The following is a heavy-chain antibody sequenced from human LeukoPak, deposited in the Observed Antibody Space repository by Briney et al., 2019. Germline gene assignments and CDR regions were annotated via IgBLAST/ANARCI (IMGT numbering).Heavy chain of an antibody. J-gene: IGHJ4*02. V-gene: IGHV3-23*01. CDR2: ISGSGGNT. D-gene: IGHD1-1*01. CDR1: GFTFSSYA. Sequence: GGSLRLSCAASGFTFSSYAMSWVRQARGKGLECISVISGSGGNTYYADSVKGRFTISRDNSKNTLYLQIHSLRAEDTALYYCATNWNLDYWGQGTLVTVSS. CDR3: ATNWNLDY.